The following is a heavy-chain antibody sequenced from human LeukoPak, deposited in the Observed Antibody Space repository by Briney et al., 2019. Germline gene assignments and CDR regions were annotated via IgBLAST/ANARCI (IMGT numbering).Heavy chain of an antibody. Sequence: PGGSLRLSCAASGFTFSSYSMNWVRQAPGKGLEWVSLINPSSSDRYYADSVQGRFTISRDNAKNSLYLQMNSLRAEDTAVYYCAITYYYDRSAVFGYWGQGTLVSVSS. D-gene: IGHD3-22*01. J-gene: IGHJ4*02. CDR2: INPSSSDR. CDR3: AITYYYDRSAVFGY. CDR1: GFTFSSYS. V-gene: IGHV3-21*01.